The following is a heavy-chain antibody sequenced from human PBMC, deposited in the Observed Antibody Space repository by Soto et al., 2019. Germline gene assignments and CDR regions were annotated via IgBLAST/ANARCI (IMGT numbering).Heavy chain of an antibody. D-gene: IGHD3-22*01. CDR1: GGSISGGSYY. V-gene: IGHV4-31*02. J-gene: IGHJ4*02. Sequence: SETLSLTCTVSGGSISGGSYYWSWIRQLPGKGLEWIGYIYYSGSTYYNPSLKSRVTISVDTSKNQFSLKLSSVTAADTAVYYCARDYYNSSGRPTIDYWGQGTLVTVSS. CDR2: IYYSGST. CDR3: ARDYYNSSGRPTIDY.